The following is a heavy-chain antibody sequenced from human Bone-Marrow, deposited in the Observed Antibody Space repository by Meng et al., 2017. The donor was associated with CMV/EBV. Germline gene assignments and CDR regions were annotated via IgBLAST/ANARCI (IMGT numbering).Heavy chain of an antibody. D-gene: IGHD1-26*01. V-gene: IGHV1-69*13. CDR3: ARAKVGATPFDY. CDR1: RGTFSNYS. CDR2: VIPMFRKA. J-gene: IGHJ4*02. Sequence: SVKVSCKVSRGTFSNYSVNWVRQVPGQGLQWMGGVIPMFRKANHAQKFQGRITISADESTSTAYMELSSLRSEDTAVYYCARAKVGATPFDYWGQGTLVTVSS.